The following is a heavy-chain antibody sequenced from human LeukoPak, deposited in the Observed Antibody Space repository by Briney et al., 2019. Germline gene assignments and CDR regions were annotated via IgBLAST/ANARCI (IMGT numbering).Heavy chain of an antibody. CDR1: GDAMSDDF. V-gene: IGHV4-34*01. J-gene: IGHJ4*02. D-gene: IGHD3-22*01. CDR3: ARNFWGTSSGPSDY. Sequence: SETLSLTCSVSGDAMSDDFWSWIRQPPGKGLEWIGEINHSGSTNYNPSLKSRVTISVDTSKNQFSLKLSSVTAADTAVYYCARNFWGTSSGPSDYWGQGTLVTVSS. CDR2: INHSGST.